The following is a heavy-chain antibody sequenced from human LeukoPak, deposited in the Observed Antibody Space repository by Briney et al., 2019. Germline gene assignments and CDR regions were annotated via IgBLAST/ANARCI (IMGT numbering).Heavy chain of an antibody. D-gene: IGHD3-3*01. CDR1: GFTLSSHA. J-gene: IGHJ4*02. V-gene: IGHV3-30*04. CDR3: ARGEPLFGVVTPLFDY. Sequence: GGSLRLSCAASGFTLSSHAMHWVRQAPGKGLEWVAIISYDGSLKYYADSVKGRFSISRDNSKNTVDLQLNSLRVEDTAVYYCARGEPLFGVVTPLFDYWGQGTLVTVSS. CDR2: ISYDGSLK.